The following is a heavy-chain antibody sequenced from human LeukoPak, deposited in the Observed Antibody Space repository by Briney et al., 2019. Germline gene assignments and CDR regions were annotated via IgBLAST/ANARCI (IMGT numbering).Heavy chain of an antibody. J-gene: IGHJ1*01. CDR2: IRYDGSNK. Sequence: GGSLRLSCAASGFTFSSYGMHWVRQAPGKGLEWVAFIRYDGSNKYYADSVKGRFTISRDNSKNTLYLRMNSLRAEDTAVYYCAKLATSAEYFQHWGQGTLVTVSS. CDR1: GFTFSSYG. V-gene: IGHV3-30*02. CDR3: AKLATSAEYFQH. D-gene: IGHD5-12*01.